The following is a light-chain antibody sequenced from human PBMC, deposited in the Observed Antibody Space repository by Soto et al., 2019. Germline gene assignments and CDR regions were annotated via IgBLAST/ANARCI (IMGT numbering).Light chain of an antibody. CDR1: QSVSSSY. CDR2: GAS. J-gene: IGKJ2*01. CDR3: QQCGSSPYT. Sequence: EIVLTQSPGPLSLSPGERATLSCRASQSVSSSYLAWYQQKPGQAPRLLIYGASSRATGIPDRFSGSGSGTDFTLTISRLEPEDFALYYCQQCGSSPYTVGQGTKLEIK. V-gene: IGKV3-20*01.